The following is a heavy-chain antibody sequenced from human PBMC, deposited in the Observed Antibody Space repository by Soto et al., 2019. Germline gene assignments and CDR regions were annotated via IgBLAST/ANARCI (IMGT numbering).Heavy chain of an antibody. CDR1: GFTFSSYG. Sequence: QVQLVESGGGVVQPGRSLRLSCAASGFTFSSYGMHWVRQAPGKGLEWVAVISYDGSNKYYADSVKGRFTISRDNSKNTLYLQMNSLRPEDTAVYYCAKEAGPHGDVSGQGTTVTVSS. J-gene: IGHJ6*02. CDR2: ISYDGSNK. D-gene: IGHD6-13*01. CDR3: AKEAGPHGDV. V-gene: IGHV3-30*18.